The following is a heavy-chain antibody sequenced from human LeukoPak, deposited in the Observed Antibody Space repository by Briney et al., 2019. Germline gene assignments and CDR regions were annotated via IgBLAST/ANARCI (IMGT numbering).Heavy chain of an antibody. V-gene: IGHV3-15*01. CDR3: TTGGLWYSGRVF. CDR1: GFTFSNAW. J-gene: IGHJ4*02. D-gene: IGHD3-10*01. Sequence: PGGSLRLSCAASGFTFSNAWMSWVRQAPGKGLEWVGRIKTKTDGGTTAFAAPVKGRFTMSRDDSKNTLYLQMNSLKTEDTAMYYRTTGGLWYSGRVFWGQGTLVTVS. CDR2: IKTKTDGGTT.